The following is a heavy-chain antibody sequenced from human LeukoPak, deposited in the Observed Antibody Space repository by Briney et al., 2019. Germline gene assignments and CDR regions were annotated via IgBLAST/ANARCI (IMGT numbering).Heavy chain of an antibody. J-gene: IGHJ4*02. D-gene: IGHD6-13*01. CDR2: INHSGST. V-gene: IGHV4-34*01. CDR1: GGSISSYY. Sequence: SETLSLTCTVSGGSISSYYWSWIRQPPGKGLEWIGEINHSGSTNYNPSLKSRVTISVDTSKNQFSLKLSSVTAADTAVYYCARGRSSWYWGQGTLVTVSS. CDR3: ARGRSSWY.